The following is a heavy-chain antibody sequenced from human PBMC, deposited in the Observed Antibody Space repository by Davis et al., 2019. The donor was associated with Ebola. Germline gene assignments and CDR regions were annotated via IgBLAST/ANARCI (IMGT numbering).Heavy chain of an antibody. J-gene: IGHJ5*02. CDR2: IDPSDSYT. V-gene: IGHV5-10-1*01. CDR3: ARLPGQVAKNWFDP. D-gene: IGHD3-10*01. CDR1: GYSFTSYW. Sequence: GESLKIPCKGSGYSFTSYWISRVRQMPGKGLEWMGRIDPSDSYTSYGPSFQGHVTISVDKSISTAYLQWSGLKASDTAMYYCARLPGQVAKNWFDPWGQGTLVTVSS.